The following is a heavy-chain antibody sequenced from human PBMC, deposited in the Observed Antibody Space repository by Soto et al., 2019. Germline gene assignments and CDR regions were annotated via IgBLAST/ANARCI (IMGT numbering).Heavy chain of an antibody. CDR3: AKDRGGYYDILTGYPDY. V-gene: IGHV3-30*18. D-gene: IGHD3-9*01. CDR2: ISYDGSNK. Sequence: VAVISYDGSNKYYADSVKGRFTISRDNSKNTLYLQMNSLRAEDTAVYYCAKDRGGYYDILTGYPDYWGQGTLVTVSS. J-gene: IGHJ4*02.